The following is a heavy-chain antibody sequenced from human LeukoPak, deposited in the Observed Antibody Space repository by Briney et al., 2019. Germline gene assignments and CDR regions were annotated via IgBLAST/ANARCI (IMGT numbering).Heavy chain of an antibody. CDR3: ARERLGYYDRSGLDY. D-gene: IGHD3-22*01. J-gene: IGHJ4*02. CDR2: IYYSGST. Sequence: SETLSLTCTVSGGSISSYYWNWIRQPPGRGLEWIGYIYYSGSTNYNPSLKSRVTTSVDTSKNQFSLKLSSVTAADTAVYYCARERLGYYDRSGLDYWGQGTLVTVSS. CDR1: GGSISSYY. V-gene: IGHV4-59*01.